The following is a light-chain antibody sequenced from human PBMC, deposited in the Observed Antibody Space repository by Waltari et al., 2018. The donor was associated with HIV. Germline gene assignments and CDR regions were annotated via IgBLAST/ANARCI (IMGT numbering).Light chain of an antibody. CDR3: ASWDDSLNAFV. CDR1: TSNIESHY. V-gene: IGLV1-47*01. CDR2: RNS. Sequence: QSVLPQPPSASATPGQRITISCSGGTSNIESHYIYCYQQLPGTAPKVFIYRNSQRPSGVPDRFSGSKSGTSASLIISGLRSGDEADYYCASWDDSLNAFVFGTGTKVTVL. J-gene: IGLJ1*01.